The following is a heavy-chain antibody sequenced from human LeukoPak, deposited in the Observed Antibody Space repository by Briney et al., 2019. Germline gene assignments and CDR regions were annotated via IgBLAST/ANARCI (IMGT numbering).Heavy chain of an antibody. CDR3: AKAYYDFWSGYYTGLPLDAFDI. Sequence: PGGSLRLSCAASGFTFSSYAMSWVRQAPRKGLEWVSAISGSGGSTYYADSVKGGFTISRDNSKNTLYLQMNSLRAEDTAVYYCAKAYYDFWSGYYTGLPLDAFDIWGQGTMVTVSS. CDR1: GFTFSSYA. J-gene: IGHJ3*02. D-gene: IGHD3-3*01. V-gene: IGHV3-23*01. CDR2: ISGSGGST.